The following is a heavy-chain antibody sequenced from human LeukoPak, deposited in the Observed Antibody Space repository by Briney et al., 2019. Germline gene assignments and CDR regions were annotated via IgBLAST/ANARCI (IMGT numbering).Heavy chain of an antibody. CDR2: ISYDGSNK. V-gene: IGHV3-30*19. CDR3: ARAYYDFWSGYPSYYYYYYMDV. CDR1: GFTYSHNG. J-gene: IGHJ6*03. Sequence: GGSLRLSCVASGFTYSHNGMHWVRQAPGKGLEWVAVISYDGSNKYYADSVKGRFTISRDNSKNTLYLQMNSLRAEDTAVYYCARAYYDFWSGYPSYYYYYYMDVWGKGTTVTVSS. D-gene: IGHD3-3*01.